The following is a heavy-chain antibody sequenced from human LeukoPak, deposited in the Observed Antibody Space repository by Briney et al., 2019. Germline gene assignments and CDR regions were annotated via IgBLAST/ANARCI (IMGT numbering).Heavy chain of an antibody. D-gene: IGHD5-18*01. Sequence: SETLSLTCAVSGGSISSSNWWSWVRQPPGKGLEWIGEIYHSGSTNYNPSLKSRLTISVDKSKNQFSLKLSSVTAADTAVYYCARGVTQTYYFDYWGQGTLVTVSS. CDR2: IYHSGST. CDR1: GGSISSSNW. CDR3: ARGVTQTYYFDY. V-gene: IGHV4-4*02. J-gene: IGHJ4*02.